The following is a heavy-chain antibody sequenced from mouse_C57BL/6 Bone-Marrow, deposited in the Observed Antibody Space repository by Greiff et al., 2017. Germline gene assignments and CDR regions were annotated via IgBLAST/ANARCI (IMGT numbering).Heavy chain of an antibody. V-gene: IGHV5-6*01. CDR3: ARHYYGSSLYYFDY. Sequence: EVQLQESGGDLVKPGGSLKLSCAASGFTFSSYGMSWVRQTPDKRLEWVATISSGGSYTYYPDSVKGRFTISRDNAKNTLYLQMSSLKSEDTAMYYCARHYYGSSLYYFDYWGQGTTLTVSS. J-gene: IGHJ2*01. CDR1: GFTFSSYG. D-gene: IGHD1-1*01. CDR2: ISSGGSYT.